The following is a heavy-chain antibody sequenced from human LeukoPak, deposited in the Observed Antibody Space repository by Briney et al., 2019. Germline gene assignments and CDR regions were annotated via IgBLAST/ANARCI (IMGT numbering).Heavy chain of an antibody. CDR1: GGTFSSYA. Sequence: SVKVSCKASGGTFSSYAISWVRQAPGQGLEWMGRIIPILGIANYAQKFQGRVTITADKSTSTAYMELSSLRSEDTAVYYCAGGLRGNAFDIWGQGTMVTVSS. CDR2: IIPILGIA. CDR3: AGGLRGNAFDI. J-gene: IGHJ3*02. V-gene: IGHV1-69*04. D-gene: IGHD3-10*01.